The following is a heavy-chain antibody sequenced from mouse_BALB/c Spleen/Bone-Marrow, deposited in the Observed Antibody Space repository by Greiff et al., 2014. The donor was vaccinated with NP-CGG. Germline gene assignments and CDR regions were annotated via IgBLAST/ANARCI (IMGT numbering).Heavy chain of an antibody. J-gene: IGHJ2*01. D-gene: IGHD2-14*01. CDR2: ISNGGDNT. CDR3: VRHRYDGYYFDY. CDR1: GFTFRSYF. Sequence: EVQLQQSGGGLVQPGGSLQLSCAASGFTFRSYFMSWVRPTPEPRLEWVAYISNGGDNTYYPDTVKGRFIISRDNAKNTLCLQMSSLKSEDTAMYYCVRHRYDGYYFDYWGQGTTLTVSS. V-gene: IGHV5-12-2*01.